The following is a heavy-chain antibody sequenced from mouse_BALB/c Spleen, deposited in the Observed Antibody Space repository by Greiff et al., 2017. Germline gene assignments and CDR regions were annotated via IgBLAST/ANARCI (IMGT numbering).Heavy chain of an antibody. Sequence: EVKLQESGPELMKPGASVKISCKASGYSFTSYYMHWVKQSHGKSLEWIGYIDPFNGGTSYNQKFKGKATLTVDKSSSTAYMHLSSLTSEDSAVYYCARSRLGETWFAYWGQGTLVTVSA. CDR1: GYSFTSYY. V-gene: IGHV1S135*01. CDR2: IDPFNGGT. CDR3: ARSRLGETWFAY. J-gene: IGHJ3*01.